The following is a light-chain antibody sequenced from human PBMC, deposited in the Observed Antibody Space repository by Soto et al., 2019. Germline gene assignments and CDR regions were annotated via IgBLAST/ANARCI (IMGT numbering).Light chain of an antibody. CDR1: QSVSSN. CDR3: QQYNNWPPYT. J-gene: IGKJ2*01. Sequence: EIVMTQSPATLSVSPGERATLSCRASQSVSSNLAWYQQKPGQAPRLLIYGASTRATGIPAKFSGSGSGTEFTRTISGLQSEDFAVYYWQQYNNWPPYTFGQATKLEIK. CDR2: GAS. V-gene: IGKV3-15*01.